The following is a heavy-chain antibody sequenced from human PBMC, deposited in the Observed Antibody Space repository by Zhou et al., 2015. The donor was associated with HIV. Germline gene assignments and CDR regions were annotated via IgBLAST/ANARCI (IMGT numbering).Heavy chain of an antibody. CDR2: ITGYDSST. J-gene: IGHJ4*02. Sequence: QVQLVESGGSVVQPGRSLRLSCAASGFTFDRYGIHWVRQAPGKGLVWVSAITGYDSSTSYADSVKGRFTISRDNSKNTLYLQMNSLRAEDTAVYYCAKAQGAPIYYDSSGSLGYWGQGTLVTVSS. CDR1: GFTFDRYG. CDR3: AKAQGAPIYYDSSGSLGY. D-gene: IGHD3-22*01. V-gene: IGHV3-NL1*01.